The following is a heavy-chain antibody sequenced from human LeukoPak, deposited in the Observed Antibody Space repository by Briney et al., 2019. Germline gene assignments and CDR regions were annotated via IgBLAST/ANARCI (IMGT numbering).Heavy chain of an antibody. CDR2: IYYSGST. CDR3: ATALGRPYYYDSSGFGY. J-gene: IGHJ4*02. CDR1: GGSISSSSYY. Sequence: SETLSLTCTVSGGSISSSSYYWGWIRQPPGKGLEWIGSIYYSGSTYYNPSLKSRVTISVDTSKNQFSLKLSSVTAADTAVYYCATALGRPYYYDSSGFGYWGQGTLVTVSS. D-gene: IGHD3-22*01. V-gene: IGHV4-39*01.